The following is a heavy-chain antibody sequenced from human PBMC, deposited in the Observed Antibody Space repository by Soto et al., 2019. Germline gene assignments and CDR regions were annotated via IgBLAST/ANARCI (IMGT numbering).Heavy chain of an antibody. D-gene: IGHD6-19*01. CDR1: GFFFSSYT. Sequence: EVQLLESGGGLVQPGGSLRLSCVGSGFFFSSYTMTWVRQAPGKGLEWVSSFSATSENTYYADSVRGRFTISRDNSRNARLLQRNSLTGEDTGMYYCAKARDQQWVRLPFDYWGQGILVIVSS. CDR2: FSATSENT. V-gene: IGHV3-23*01. J-gene: IGHJ4*02. CDR3: AKARDQQWVRLPFDY.